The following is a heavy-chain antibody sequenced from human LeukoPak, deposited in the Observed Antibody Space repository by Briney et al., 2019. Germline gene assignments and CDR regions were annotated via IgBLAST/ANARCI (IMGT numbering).Heavy chain of an antibody. Sequence: PGGSLRLSCAASGFTFSSYAMSWVRQAPGKGLEWVSAISGSGGSTYYADSVKGRFAISRDNSKNTLYLQMNSLRAEDTAVYYCAKDLLRGRAFDIWGQGTMVTVSS. D-gene: IGHD2-15*01. J-gene: IGHJ3*02. V-gene: IGHV3-23*01. CDR3: AKDLLRGRAFDI. CDR2: ISGSGGST. CDR1: GFTFSSYA.